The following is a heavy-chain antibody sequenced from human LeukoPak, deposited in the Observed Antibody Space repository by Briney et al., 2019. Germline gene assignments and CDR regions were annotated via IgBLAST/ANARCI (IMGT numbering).Heavy chain of an antibody. CDR1: GYTFTSYY. Sequence: ASVKVSCKASGYTFTSYYMHWVRQAPGQGLEWMGGINPSGGSTSYAQKFQGRLTMTRDTSTSTVCMELSSLRSEDTAVYYCARDRGEGYYFDYWGQGTLVTVSS. V-gene: IGHV1-46*01. CDR2: INPSGGST. J-gene: IGHJ4*02. CDR3: ARDRGEGYYFDY. D-gene: IGHD3-10*01.